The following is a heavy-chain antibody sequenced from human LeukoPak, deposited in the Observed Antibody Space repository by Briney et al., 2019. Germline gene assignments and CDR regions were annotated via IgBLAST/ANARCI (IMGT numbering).Heavy chain of an antibody. CDR3: ARDAYGSSVDY. CDR2: ISGSSNYI. J-gene: IGHJ4*02. V-gene: IGHV3-21*01. CDR1: GFTFSDHA. D-gene: IGHD1-26*01. Sequence: GGSLRLSCAASGFTFSDHAMSWVRQAPGKGLEWVSSISGSSNYIYYADSVKGRFTISRDNAKNSLYLQMNSLRAEDTAVYYCARDAYGSSVDYWGQGTLVTVSS.